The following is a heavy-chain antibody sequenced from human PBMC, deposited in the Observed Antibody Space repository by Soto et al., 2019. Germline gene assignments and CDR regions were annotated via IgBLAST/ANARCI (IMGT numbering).Heavy chain of an antibody. CDR3: ARGDYHDTSGPFSDAFDI. D-gene: IGHD3-22*01. J-gene: IGHJ3*02. Sequence: GGSLRLSCAASGFTFSSYGMHWVRQAPGKGLEWVAVISYDGSNKYYADSVKGRFTISRDNSKNTLYLQMNSLRAEDTAVYYCARGDYHDTSGPFSDAFDIWGQGTMVTVSS. V-gene: IGHV3-30*03. CDR1: GFTFSSYG. CDR2: ISYDGSNK.